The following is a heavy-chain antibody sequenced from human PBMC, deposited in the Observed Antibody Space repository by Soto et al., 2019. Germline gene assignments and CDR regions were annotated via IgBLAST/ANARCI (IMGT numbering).Heavy chain of an antibody. CDR3: ARDRDDYGSGNYYNRIDF. CDR2: IIPIFGTP. D-gene: IGHD3-10*01. V-gene: IGHV1-69*06. CDR1: GGIFSTYA. J-gene: IGHJ4*02. Sequence: QVQLVQSGAEVKKPGSSVKVSCKASGGIFSTYAISWLRQAPGQGLEWMGGIIPIFGTPNYAQRYQGRVTITADKSTTTYYMELSRLKTEDTAVYYCARDRDDYGSGNYYNRIDFWGQGTLVTVSS.